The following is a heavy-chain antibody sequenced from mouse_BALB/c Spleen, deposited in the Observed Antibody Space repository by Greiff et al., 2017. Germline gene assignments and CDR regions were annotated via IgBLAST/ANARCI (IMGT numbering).Heavy chain of an antibody. V-gene: IGHV1-77*01. CDR1: GYTFTDYY. CDR2: IYPGSGNT. CDR3: AREGFAY. J-gene: IGHJ3*01. Sequence: VQRVESGAELARPGASVKLSCKASGYTFTDYYINWVKQRTGQGLEWIGEIYPGSGNTYYNEKFKGKATLTADKSSSTAYMQLSSLTSEDSAVYFCAREGFAYWGQGTLVTVSA.